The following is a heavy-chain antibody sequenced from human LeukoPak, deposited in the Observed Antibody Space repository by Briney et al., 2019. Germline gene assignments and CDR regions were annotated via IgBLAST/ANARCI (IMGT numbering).Heavy chain of an antibody. D-gene: IGHD6-13*01. Sequence: GGSLRLSCTASGFTFSDYEMDWVRQAPGKGLEWVSLISGDGGSTYSANSVKGRFTISRDNSKNSLYLQMNSLRTEDTALYYCAKDIDSSWYAEYFQHWGQGTLVTVSS. CDR1: GFTFSDYE. V-gene: IGHV3-43*02. CDR3: AKDIDSSWYAEYFQH. J-gene: IGHJ1*01. CDR2: ISGDGGST.